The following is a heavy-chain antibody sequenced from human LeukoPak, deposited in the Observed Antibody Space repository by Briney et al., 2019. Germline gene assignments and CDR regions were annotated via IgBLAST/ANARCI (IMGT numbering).Heavy chain of an antibody. D-gene: IGHD6-19*01. CDR1: GGTFISYA. Sequence: SVKVSCKASGGTFISYAISWVRQAPGQGLEWRGGIIPIFGTANYAQKFQGRVTITADKSTSTAYMELSSLRSEDTAVYYCARVTRSGWYHKYNWFDPWGQGTLVTVSS. CDR2: IIPIFGTA. J-gene: IGHJ5*02. V-gene: IGHV1-69*06. CDR3: ARVTRSGWYHKYNWFDP.